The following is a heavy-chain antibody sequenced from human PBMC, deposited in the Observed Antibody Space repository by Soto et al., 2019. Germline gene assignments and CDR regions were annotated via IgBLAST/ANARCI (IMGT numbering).Heavy chain of an antibody. V-gene: IGHV4-31*03. Sequence: SETLSLTCTVSGGSINSGGYYWNWIRQHPGKGLEWIGYIYYSGNTNYNPSLKSRITISVDTSKNQFSLKLRSVTAADTAVYYCARGFTVRGVIFDYWGQGTLVTVSS. CDR1: GGSINSGGYY. J-gene: IGHJ4*02. D-gene: IGHD3-10*01. CDR2: IYYSGNT. CDR3: ARGFTVRGVIFDY.